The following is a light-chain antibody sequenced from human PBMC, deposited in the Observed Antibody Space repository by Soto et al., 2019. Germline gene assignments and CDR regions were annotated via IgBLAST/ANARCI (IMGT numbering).Light chain of an antibody. CDR3: SLYTTASTYV. V-gene: IGLV2-8*01. CDR2: EVS. J-gene: IGLJ1*01. Sequence: QSALTQPPSASGSPGQSVTISCTGTSSDVGGYIYVSWYQQHPGKAPKLMIYEVSRRPSGVPERFSGSKSGNTASLTISGLQAEDEAEYYCSLYTTASTYVFGTGTKLTVL. CDR1: SSDVGGYIY.